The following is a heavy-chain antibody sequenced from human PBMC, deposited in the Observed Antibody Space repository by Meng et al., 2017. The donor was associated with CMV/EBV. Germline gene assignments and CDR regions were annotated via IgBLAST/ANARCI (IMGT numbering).Heavy chain of an antibody. V-gene: IGHV3-23*01. Sequence: GGSLRLSCAASGYTFSSYATSWVRQAPGKGLEWVSAISGSGGSTYYADSVKGRFTISRDNSKNTLYLQMNSLRAEDTAVYYCAKNLAFTVDTDAFDIWGQGTMVTVSS. CDR1: GYTFSSYA. D-gene: IGHD6-19*01. J-gene: IGHJ3*02. CDR3: AKNLAFTVDTDAFDI. CDR2: ISGSGGST.